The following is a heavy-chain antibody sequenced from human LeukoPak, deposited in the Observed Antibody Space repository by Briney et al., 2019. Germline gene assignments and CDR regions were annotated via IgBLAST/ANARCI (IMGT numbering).Heavy chain of an antibody. J-gene: IGHJ4*02. CDR2: IKQDGSEK. V-gene: IGHV3-7*01. D-gene: IGHD3-10*01. Sequence: GGSLRLSCAASGFTFSSYWMSWVRQAPGKGLEWVANIKQDGSEKYYVDSVKGRFTISRDNAKNSLYLQMNSLRAEDTAVYYCARYYYGSGSFYVETRGFDYWGQGTLVTVSS. CDR1: GFTFSSYW. CDR3: ARYYYGSGSFYVETRGFDY.